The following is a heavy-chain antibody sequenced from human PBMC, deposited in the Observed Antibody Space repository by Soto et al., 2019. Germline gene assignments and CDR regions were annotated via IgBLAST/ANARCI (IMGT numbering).Heavy chain of an antibody. CDR2: ISYDGSNK. CDR3: AKSLDRSGYYHFDY. V-gene: IGHV3-30*18. J-gene: IGHJ4*02. D-gene: IGHD3-22*01. Sequence: QVQLVESGGGVVQPGRSLRLSCAASGFTFSSYGMHWVRQAPGKGLEWVAVISYDGSNKYYADSVKGRFTISRDNSKNTLYLQMNSLRAEDTAVYYCAKSLDRSGYYHFDYWGQGTLVTVSS. CDR1: GFTFSSYG.